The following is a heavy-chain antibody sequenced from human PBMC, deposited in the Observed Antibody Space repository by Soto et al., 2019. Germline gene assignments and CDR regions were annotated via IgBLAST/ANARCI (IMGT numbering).Heavy chain of an antibody. CDR3: ARSSYGDYVYFDY. Sequence: SETLSLTCTVSGGSISSYYWSWIRQPPGKGLEWIGYIYYSGSTNYNPSLKSRVTISVDTSKNQFSLKLSSVTAADTAVYYCARSSYGDYVYFDYWGQGTLVTVSS. J-gene: IGHJ4*02. D-gene: IGHD4-17*01. CDR1: GGSISSYY. V-gene: IGHV4-59*01. CDR2: IYYSGST.